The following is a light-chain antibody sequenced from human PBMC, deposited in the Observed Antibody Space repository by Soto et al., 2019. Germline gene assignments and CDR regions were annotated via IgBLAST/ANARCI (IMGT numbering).Light chain of an antibody. CDR2: EVS. Sequence: QSALTQPPSASGSHGQSVTISCTGTSSDVGGYNYVSWYQQFPGKAPKLMIYEVSKRPSGVPDRFSGSKSGNTASLTVSGLQPEDDAGYYCSSYAGGLTVFGTGTKLTVL. CDR1: SSDVGGYNY. J-gene: IGLJ1*01. CDR3: SSYAGGLTV. V-gene: IGLV2-8*01.